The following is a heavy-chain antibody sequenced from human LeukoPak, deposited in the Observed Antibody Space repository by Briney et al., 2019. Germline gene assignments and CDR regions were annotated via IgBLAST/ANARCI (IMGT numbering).Heavy chain of an antibody. V-gene: IGHV3-30*18. J-gene: IGHJ6*02. D-gene: IGHD6-13*01. CDR3: AKDAGIFYGMDV. CDR2: ISYDGSNK. CDR1: GFTFSSYG. Sequence: GGSLRLSCAASGFTFSSYGMHWVRQAPGKGLEWVAVISYDGSNKYYADSVKGRFTISRDNSKNTLYLQMNSLRAEDTAVYYCAKDAGIFYGMDVWGQGTTVTVSS.